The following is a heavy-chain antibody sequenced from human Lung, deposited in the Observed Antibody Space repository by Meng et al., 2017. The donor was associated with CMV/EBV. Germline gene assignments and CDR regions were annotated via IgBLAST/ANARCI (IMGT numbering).Heavy chain of an antibody. D-gene: IGHD6-6*01. CDR3: AKTAQFSSSNIDY. CDR1: GFTFSSYG. J-gene: IGHJ4*02. Sequence: GGSXRLXXAASGFTFSSYGMHWVRQAPGKGLEWVAVIWYDGSNKYYTDSVKGRFTISRDNSKNTLYLQMNSLRAEDTAVYYCAKTAQFSSSNIDYWGQGTXVTVAS. V-gene: IGHV3-33*06. CDR2: IWYDGSNK.